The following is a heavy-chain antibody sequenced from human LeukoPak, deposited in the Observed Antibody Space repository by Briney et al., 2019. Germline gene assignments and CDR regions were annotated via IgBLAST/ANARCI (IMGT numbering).Heavy chain of an antibody. D-gene: IGHD6-25*01. J-gene: IGHJ4*02. CDR3: AALEGAAGRYYFDY. CDR1: GYTFTSYD. V-gene: IGHV1-8*01. CDR2: MNPNSGNT. Sequence: ASVKVSCKASGYTFTSYDINWVRQATGQGLEWMGWMNPNSGNTGYAQKFQGRVTMTRNTSISTAYMELSSLRSEDTAVYYSAALEGAAGRYYFDYWGQGTLVTVSS.